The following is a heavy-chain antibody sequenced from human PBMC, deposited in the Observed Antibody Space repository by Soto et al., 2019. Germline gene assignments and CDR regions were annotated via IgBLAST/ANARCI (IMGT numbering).Heavy chain of an antibody. Sequence: PGGSLRLSCAASGFTFSSYGMHWVRQAPGKGLEWVAVISYDGSNKYYADSVKDRFTISRDNSKNTLYLQMNSLRAEDTAVYYCAKSGYGMDVWGQGTTVTVSS. D-gene: IGHD3-10*01. CDR3: AKSGYGMDV. CDR1: GFTFSSYG. CDR2: ISYDGSNK. V-gene: IGHV3-30*18. J-gene: IGHJ6*02.